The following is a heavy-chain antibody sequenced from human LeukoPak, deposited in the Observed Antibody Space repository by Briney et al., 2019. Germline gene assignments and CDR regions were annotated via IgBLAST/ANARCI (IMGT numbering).Heavy chain of an antibody. Sequence: PVKVSCKASGGTFSRYALTWVRQAPGQGHEWMGRIIPILGIANYAQKFQGRVTITADTSTTTAYMELRSLRPEDTGVYYCATWDYYNDGCGYYSAFDIWGQGTMVTVSS. CDR3: ATWDYYNDGCGYYSAFDI. CDR1: GGTFSRYA. V-gene: IGHV1-69*04. J-gene: IGHJ3*02. CDR2: IIPILGIA. D-gene: IGHD3-22*01.